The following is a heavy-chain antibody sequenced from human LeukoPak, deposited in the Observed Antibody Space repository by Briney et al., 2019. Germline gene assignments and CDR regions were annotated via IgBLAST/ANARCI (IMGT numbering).Heavy chain of an antibody. D-gene: IGHD5-18*01. J-gene: IGHJ4*02. CDR3: AKEAGYNYAPLDF. Sequence: GGSLRLSCAASGFTFSGYGMQWVRQAPGKGLDWVAVVSSDGSVRHYSNSVKGRFTISRDNSRNTLDLQMNSLREEDTAVYYCAKEAGYNYAPLDFWGQGTLVTVSS. CDR2: VSSDGSVR. V-gene: IGHV3-30*18. CDR1: GFTFSGYG.